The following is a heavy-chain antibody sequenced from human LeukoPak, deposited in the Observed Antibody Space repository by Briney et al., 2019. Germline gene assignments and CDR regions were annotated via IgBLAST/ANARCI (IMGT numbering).Heavy chain of an antibody. J-gene: IGHJ3*02. Sequence: ASVKVSCKASGYTFTGYYMHWVRQAPGQGLEWMGWINPNSGGTNYAQKFQGRVTMTRDTSISTAYMELSRLRSDDTAVYYCARPLAARLPAFDIWGQGTMVTVSS. D-gene: IGHD6-6*01. CDR3: ARPLAARLPAFDI. CDR2: INPNSGGT. CDR1: GYTFTGYY. V-gene: IGHV1-2*02.